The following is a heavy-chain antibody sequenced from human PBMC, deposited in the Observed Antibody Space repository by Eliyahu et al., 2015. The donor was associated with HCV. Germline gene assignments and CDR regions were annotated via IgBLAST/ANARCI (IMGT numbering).Heavy chain of an antibody. CDR2: IYLDDDK. Sequence: QITLKESGPTLVKPTQTLTLTCTFSGFSLSTTGVSVGWIRQPPGKALEWLALIYLDDDKRYSSSLKRRLTITKDTSKNQVVLLMTNMDPVDTATYYCAHKYSNGWNFDYWGQGILVTVSS. J-gene: IGHJ4*02. V-gene: IGHV2-5*02. CDR3: AHKYSNGWNFDY. CDR1: GFSLSTTGVS. D-gene: IGHD6-19*01.